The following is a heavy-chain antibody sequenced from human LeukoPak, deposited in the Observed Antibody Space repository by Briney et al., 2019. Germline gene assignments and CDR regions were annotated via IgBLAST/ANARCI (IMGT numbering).Heavy chain of an antibody. V-gene: IGHV3-23*01. CDR3: AKAPSGWYYYYGMDV. D-gene: IGHD6-19*01. J-gene: IGHJ6*02. Sequence: GGSLRLSCAASGXTFSNYAMNWVRQAPGKGLEWVSGISGTGGSTYYADSVKGRFTISRDNSKNTLYLQMNSLRAEDTAVYYCAKAPSGWYYYYGMDVWGQGTTVTVSS. CDR1: GXTFSNYA. CDR2: ISGTGGST.